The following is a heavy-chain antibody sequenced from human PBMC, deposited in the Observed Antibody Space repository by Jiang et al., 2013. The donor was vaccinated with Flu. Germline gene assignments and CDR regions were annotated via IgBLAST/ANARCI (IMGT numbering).Heavy chain of an antibody. CDR1: GGSISSYY. J-gene: IGHJ2*01. D-gene: IGHD4-23*01. CDR3: ARRDYGGIWYFDL. V-gene: IGHV4-59*01. CDR2: IYYSGST. Sequence: CTVSGGSISSYYWSWIRQPPGKGLEWIGYIYYSGSTNYNPSLKSRVTISVDTSKNQFSLKLSSVTAADTAVYYCARRDYGGIWYFDLWGRGTLVTVSS.